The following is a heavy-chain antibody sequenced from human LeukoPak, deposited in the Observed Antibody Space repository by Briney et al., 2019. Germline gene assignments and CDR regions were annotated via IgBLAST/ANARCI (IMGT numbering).Heavy chain of an antibody. CDR2: IYYSGST. J-gene: IGHJ4*02. D-gene: IGHD6-13*01. Sequence: SETLSLTCTVSGGSISSGGYYWSWIRQHPGKGLEWIGYIYYSGSTYYNPSLKSRVTISVDTSKNQFSLKLSSVTAADTAVYYCARGGPYSRHLDYWGQGTLVTVSS. V-gene: IGHV4-31*03. CDR3: ARGGPYSRHLDY. CDR1: GGSISSGGYY.